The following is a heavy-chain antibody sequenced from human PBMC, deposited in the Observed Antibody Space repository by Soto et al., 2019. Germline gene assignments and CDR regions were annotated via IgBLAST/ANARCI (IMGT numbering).Heavy chain of an antibody. CDR1: GFTFGGSA. CDR2: IRSKTNSYAT. CDR3: AKLSQDEPTPN. D-gene: IGHD2-15*01. J-gene: IGHJ4*02. Sequence: PGGSLRLSCAASGFTFGGSAMHWVRQASGKGLEWVGHIRSKTNSYATAYAESVKGRFTISRDDSMNTAYLQMNSLRAEDTAVYYCAKLSQDEPTPNWGQGTLVTVSS. V-gene: IGHV3-73*01.